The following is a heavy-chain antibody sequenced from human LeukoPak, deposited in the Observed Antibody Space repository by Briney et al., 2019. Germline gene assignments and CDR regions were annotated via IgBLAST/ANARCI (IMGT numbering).Heavy chain of an antibody. CDR3: AKGGHDYYYTHV. V-gene: IGHV3-23*01. D-gene: IGHD3-10*01. CDR1: GFTFTTYG. Sequence: GGTLRLSCSASGFTFTTYGMNWVRQAPGKGLEWVSAITGSGGSTYYADSVKGRFTISRDNSKNTLYLQMNSLRAEDTAVYYCAKGGHDYYYTHVWGKGTTVTVSS. CDR2: ITGSGGST. J-gene: IGHJ6*03.